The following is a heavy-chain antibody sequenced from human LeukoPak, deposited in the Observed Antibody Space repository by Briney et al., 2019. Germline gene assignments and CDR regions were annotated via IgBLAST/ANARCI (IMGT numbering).Heavy chain of an antibody. V-gene: IGHV3-48*03. Sequence: GGSLRLSCAASGFTFSSYEMNWVRQAPGKGLEWVSYISSSGSTIYYADSVKGRFTISRDNAKNSLYLQMNSLRAEDTAVYYCARYYGSGSSNWFDPWGQGTLVTVSS. CDR2: ISSSGSTI. CDR1: GFTFSSYE. D-gene: IGHD3-10*01. J-gene: IGHJ5*02. CDR3: ARYYGSGSSNWFDP.